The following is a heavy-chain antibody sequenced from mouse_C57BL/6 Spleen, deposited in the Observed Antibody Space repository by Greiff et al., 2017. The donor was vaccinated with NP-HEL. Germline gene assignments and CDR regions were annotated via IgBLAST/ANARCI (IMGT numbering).Heavy chain of an antibody. V-gene: IGHV1-18*01. CDR1: GYTFTDYN. Sequence: EVQLQQSGPELVKPGASVKIPCKASGYTFTDYNMDWVKQSHGKSLEWIGDINPNNGGTIYNQKFKGKATLTVDKSSSTAYMELRSLTSEDTAVYYCARSLSLHAAYWGQGTLVTVSA. CDR3: ARSLSLHAAY. J-gene: IGHJ3*01. D-gene: IGHD6-1*01. CDR2: INPNNGGT.